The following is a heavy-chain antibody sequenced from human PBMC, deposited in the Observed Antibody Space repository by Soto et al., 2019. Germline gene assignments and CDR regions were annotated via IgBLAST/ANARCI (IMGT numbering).Heavy chain of an antibody. CDR1: GGTFSSYA. CDR2: IIPIFGTA. CDR3: ARERITMVRGVIIPYYFDY. Sequence: SVKVSCKASGGTFSSYAISWVRQAPGQGLEWMGGIIPIFGTANYAQKFQGRVTITADESTSTAYMELSSLRSEDTAVYYCARERITMVRGVIIPYYFDYWGQGTLVTVSS. J-gene: IGHJ4*02. V-gene: IGHV1-69*13. D-gene: IGHD3-10*01.